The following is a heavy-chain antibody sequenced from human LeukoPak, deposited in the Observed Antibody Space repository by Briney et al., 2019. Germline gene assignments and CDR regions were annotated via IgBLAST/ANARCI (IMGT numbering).Heavy chain of an antibody. CDR2: INHSGST. CDR3: ARLPHFDY. Sequence: SETLSLTCAVYGESFSGYYWSWIRQPPGKGLEWIGEINHSGSTNYNPSLKSRVTISVDTSKNQFSLKLSSVTAADTAVYYCARLPHFDYWGQGTLVTVSS. CDR1: GESFSGYY. J-gene: IGHJ4*02. V-gene: IGHV4-34*01.